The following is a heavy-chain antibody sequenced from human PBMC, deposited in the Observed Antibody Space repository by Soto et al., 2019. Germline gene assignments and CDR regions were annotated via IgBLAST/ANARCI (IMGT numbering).Heavy chain of an antibody. CDR2: ISYDGSNK. CDR3: ARDPRGRYYGSGSYYFDY. J-gene: IGHJ4*02. V-gene: IGHV3-30-3*01. CDR1: GFTFSSYA. D-gene: IGHD3-10*01. Sequence: QVQLVESGGGVVQPGRSLRLSCAASGFTFSSYAMHWVRQAPGKGLEWVAVISYDGSNKYYADSVKGRFTISIDNSKNTLYLQMNSLRAEDTDVYYCARDPRGRYYGSGSYYFDYWGQGTLVTVSS.